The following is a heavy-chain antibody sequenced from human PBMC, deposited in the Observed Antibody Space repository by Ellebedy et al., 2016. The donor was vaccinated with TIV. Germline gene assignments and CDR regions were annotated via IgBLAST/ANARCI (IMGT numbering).Heavy chain of an antibody. CDR2: VNTDGRST. Sequence: PGGSLRLSCAASGCTSRNYWMHRVRQAPGKGLVWVSRVNTDGRSTSYADSVKGRFTISRDNAGKTLYLQMNSLRAEDTAIYYCTCWAGQERFQGPFDYWGQGIPVIVSS. J-gene: IGHJ4*02. V-gene: IGHV3-74*01. CDR1: GCTSRNYW. CDR3: TCWAGQERFQGPFDY. D-gene: IGHD3-3*01.